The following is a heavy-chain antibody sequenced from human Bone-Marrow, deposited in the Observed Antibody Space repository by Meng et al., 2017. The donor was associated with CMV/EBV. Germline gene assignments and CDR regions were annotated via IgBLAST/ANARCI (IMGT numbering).Heavy chain of an antibody. J-gene: IGHJ4*02. D-gene: IGHD2-2*01. V-gene: IGHV5-51*01. Sequence: GESLKISCKGSGYSFTSYWIGWVRQMPGKGLEWMGIIYPGDSDTRYSPSFQGQVTISADKSISTAYLQWSSLKASDTAMYYCARRADDLYPPDRYAPPGVIDDWGQGTLVTVSS. CDR1: GYSFTSYW. CDR3: ARRADDLYPPDRYAPPGVIDD. CDR2: IYPGDSDT.